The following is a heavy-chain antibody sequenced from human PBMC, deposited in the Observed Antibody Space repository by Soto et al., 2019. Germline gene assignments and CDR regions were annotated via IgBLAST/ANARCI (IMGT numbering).Heavy chain of an antibody. CDR1: GGTFSSYA. CDR3: ARTLRPIIAAAGRGPIGFDY. Sequence: ASVKVSCKASGGTFSSYAISWVRQAPGQGLEWMGGIIPIFGTANYAQKFQGRVTITADESTSTAYMELSSLRSEDTAVYYCARTLRPIIAAAGRGPIGFDYWGQGTLVTVSS. J-gene: IGHJ4*02. CDR2: IIPIFGTA. D-gene: IGHD6-13*01. V-gene: IGHV1-69*13.